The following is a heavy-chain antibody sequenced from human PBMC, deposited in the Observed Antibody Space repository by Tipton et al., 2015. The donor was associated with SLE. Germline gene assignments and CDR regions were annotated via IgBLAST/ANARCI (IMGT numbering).Heavy chain of an antibody. CDR3: ARDGSGGAMDV. Sequence: TLSLTCTVSGGSISSYYWSWIRQPPGKGLEWIGHIYYSGSTNYNPSLQSRVTISVDTSKNQFSLKLSSVTAADTAVYYCARDGSGGAMDVWGKGTTVTVSS. D-gene: IGHD3-10*01. CDR1: GGSISSYY. V-gene: IGHV4-59*12. CDR2: IYYSGST. J-gene: IGHJ6*04.